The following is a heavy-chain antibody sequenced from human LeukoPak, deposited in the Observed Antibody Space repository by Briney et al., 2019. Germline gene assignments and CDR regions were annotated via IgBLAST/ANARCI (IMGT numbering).Heavy chain of an antibody. CDR2: IYHSGST. Sequence: PSETLSLTCAVSGYSISSGYYWGWIRQPPGKGLEWIGSIYHSGSTYYNSSLKSRVTISVDTSKNQFSLKLSSVTAADTAVYYCARNHPFDYWGQGTLVTVSS. CDR1: GYSISSGYY. J-gene: IGHJ4*02. V-gene: IGHV4-38-2*01. CDR3: ARNHPFDY. D-gene: IGHD1-14*01.